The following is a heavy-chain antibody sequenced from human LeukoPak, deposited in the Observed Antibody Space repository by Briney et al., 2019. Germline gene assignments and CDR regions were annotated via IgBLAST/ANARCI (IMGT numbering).Heavy chain of an antibody. Sequence: GGSLRLSCAASGFIVRDYWMNWVRQAPGQGLEWLANIKQDGGARYYVGSVKGRFTISSDSAKSLVYLQMDSLRAEDTATYYCARGYHGGSDYWGQGTLVTVSS. D-gene: IGHD3-16*01. CDR2: IKQDGGAR. J-gene: IGHJ4*02. V-gene: IGHV3-7*01. CDR3: ARGYHGGSDY. CDR1: GFIVRDYW.